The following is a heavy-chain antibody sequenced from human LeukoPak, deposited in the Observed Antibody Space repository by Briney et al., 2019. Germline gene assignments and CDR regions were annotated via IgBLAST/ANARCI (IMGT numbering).Heavy chain of an antibody. CDR1: GFTFSSYS. V-gene: IGHV3-21*01. CDR2: ISSSSSYI. J-gene: IGHJ5*02. CDR3: ARDPARYCSNTSRYGGGDYYRFGP. Sequence: PGGSLRLSCPASGFTFSSYSVNWIRQAPGKGLEWVSSISSSSSYIYYADSVKGRFTISRDNAKNSLYLQMNSLRAEETSVYYCARDPARYCSNTSRYGGGDYYRFGPWGQGTLVTVSS. D-gene: IGHD2-2*01.